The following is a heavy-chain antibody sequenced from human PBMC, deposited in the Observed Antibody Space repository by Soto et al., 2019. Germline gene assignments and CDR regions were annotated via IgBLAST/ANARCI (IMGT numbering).Heavy chain of an antibody. V-gene: IGHV1-18*04. CDR2: ISVYNGDT. CDR1: GYTFTSFG. CDR3: ARDRKYSKYCCIHCGHYFDY. D-gene: IGHD2-2*01. J-gene: IGHJ4*02. Sequence: QVQLVQSGAEVKKPGASVKVSCKASGYTFTSFGISWVRQAPGQGLEWMGWISVYNGDTNYVQKFQGRVIMTTDTATTTAYMELRSLRSDDTAVYYCARDRKYSKYCCIHCGHYFDYWGQGTLVTVSS.